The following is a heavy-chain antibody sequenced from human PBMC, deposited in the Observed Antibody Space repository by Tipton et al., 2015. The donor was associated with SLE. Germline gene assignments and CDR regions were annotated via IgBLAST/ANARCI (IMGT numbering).Heavy chain of an antibody. CDR1: VGSLSSYY. CDR2: IYTNEST. D-gene: IGHD1-26*01. V-gene: IGHV4-4*07. Sequence: TLSLTCTASVGSLSSYYWSWIRQPAGGGLGWIGRIYTNESTNYNPSLKSRVTISVDTSKNQFSLKLSSVTAADTAVYYCARDAPGGGLDYWGQGTLVTVSS. J-gene: IGHJ4*02. CDR3: ARDAPGGGLDY.